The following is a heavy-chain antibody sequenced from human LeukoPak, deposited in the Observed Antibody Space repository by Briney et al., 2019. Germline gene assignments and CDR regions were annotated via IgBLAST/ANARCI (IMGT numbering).Heavy chain of an antibody. Sequence: GGSLRLSCAASGFTFSSYGMHWVRQAPGKGLEWVAFIRYDGSNKYYADSVKGRFTISRDNSKNTLYLQMNSLRAEDTAVYYCAKEHYSGGSCYSGDFDYWGQGTLVTVSS. D-gene: IGHD2-15*01. J-gene: IGHJ4*02. CDR3: AKEHYSGGSCYSGDFDY. CDR2: IRYDGSNK. CDR1: GFTFSSYG. V-gene: IGHV3-30*02.